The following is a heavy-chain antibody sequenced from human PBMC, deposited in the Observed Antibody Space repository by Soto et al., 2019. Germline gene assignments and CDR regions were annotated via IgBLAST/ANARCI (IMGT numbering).Heavy chain of an antibody. J-gene: IGHJ4*02. CDR1: EGFISSYY. D-gene: IGHD6-19*01. CDR3: TRPYGWLVSWVDY. Sequence: SWTQSVMCTVAEGFISSYYWSRIRKPPGKGLGWIGYIYYSGSTNYIPSLKSRVTISVDTSKSQFSQKPSSVCAADSAVYYWTRPYGWLVSWVDYWREGTLVTVAS. V-gene: IGHV4-59*08. CDR2: IYYSGST.